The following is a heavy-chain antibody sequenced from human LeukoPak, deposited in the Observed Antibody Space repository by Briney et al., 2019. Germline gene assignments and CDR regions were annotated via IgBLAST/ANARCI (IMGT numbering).Heavy chain of an antibody. J-gene: IGHJ6*02. CDR2: IYYTGAT. D-gene: IGHD2/OR15-2a*01. CDR1: GGSISGYF. CDR3: ARHDPVGHFLRGMDV. Sequence: SETLSLTCAVSGGSISGYFWSWIRQPPGKELEWIGYIYYTGATIYNPSLRSRVTISVDTSKNQFSLNLSSVTAADTAVYYCARHDPVGHFLRGMDVWGQGTTVTVSS. V-gene: IGHV4-59*08.